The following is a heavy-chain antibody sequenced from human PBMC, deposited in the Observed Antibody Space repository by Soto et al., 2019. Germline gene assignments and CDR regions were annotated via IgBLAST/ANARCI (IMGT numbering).Heavy chain of an antibody. J-gene: IGHJ4*02. CDR1: GFTFSSNA. Sequence: GGSLRLSCSASGFTFSSNAMHWVRQAPGKGLEYVSTITSNGGTTYYAVSVKGRFTVSRDNSKNTLYLQMSSLRAEDTALYYCVKDRNVTPEVVTVIFYFDYWGQGTLVTVSS. CDR3: VKDRNVTPEVVTVIFYFDY. CDR2: ITSNGGTT. D-gene: IGHD3-22*01. V-gene: IGHV3-64D*08.